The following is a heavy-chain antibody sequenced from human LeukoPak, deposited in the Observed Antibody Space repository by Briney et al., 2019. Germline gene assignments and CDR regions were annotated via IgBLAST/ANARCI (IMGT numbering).Heavy chain of an antibody. CDR2: ISAYNGNT. Sequence: SVTVSCKASGYTFTNYGIDWVRPAPGQGLEWMGWISAYNGNTEFAQKLQDRVTMTTDTPTSTAYMELRSLRSDDTAVYYCARSYSSGSYYFDYWGPGNVGTVSS. CDR3: ARSYSSGSYYFDY. D-gene: IGHD6-19*01. J-gene: IGHJ4*02. V-gene: IGHV1-18*01. CDR1: GYTFTNYG.